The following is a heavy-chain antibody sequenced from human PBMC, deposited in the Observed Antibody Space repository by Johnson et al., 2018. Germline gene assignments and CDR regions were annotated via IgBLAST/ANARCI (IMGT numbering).Heavy chain of an antibody. CDR3: AKYGSVLEWLTIYYYYCMDV. CDR1: GFTFSSYG. D-gene: IGHD3-3*01. V-gene: IGHV3-30*18. Sequence: QVQLVESGGGVVQPGRSLRLSCAASGFTFSSYGMHWVRQAPGKGLEWVAVISHDGSNKYYADSVKGRFTISRDNSKNTLYLQMNSLRAEDTAVYYCAKYGSVLEWLTIYYYYCMDVWGKGTTVTVSS. J-gene: IGHJ6*03. CDR2: ISHDGSNK.